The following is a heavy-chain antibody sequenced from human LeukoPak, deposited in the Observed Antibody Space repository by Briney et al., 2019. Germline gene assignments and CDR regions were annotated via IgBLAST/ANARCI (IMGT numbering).Heavy chain of an antibody. J-gene: IGHJ4*02. CDR3: ARGPRYSYDSSILLFDY. CDR1: GGSISSYY. CDR2: IYYSGST. Sequence: PPETLSLTCTVSGGSISSYYWSWIRQPPGKGLEWIGYIYYSGSTNYNPSLKSRVTISVDTSKNQFSLKLSSVTAADTAVYYCARGPRYSYDSSILLFDYWGQGTLVTVSS. V-gene: IGHV4-59*01. D-gene: IGHD3-22*01.